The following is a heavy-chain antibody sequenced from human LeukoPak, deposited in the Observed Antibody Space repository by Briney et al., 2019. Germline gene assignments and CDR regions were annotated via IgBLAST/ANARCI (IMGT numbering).Heavy chain of an antibody. CDR3: AHSILQYDFWSGFYHNTFDI. Sequence: ESGPTLVKPTQTLTLTCTFSGFSLSASGVGVGWIRQPPGKALESLALIYWNDDKRYSPSLKSRLTITKDTSKNQVVLTMTNMDPVDTATYYCAHSILQYDFWSGFYHNTFDIWGQGTMVTVSS. CDR2: IYWNDDK. J-gene: IGHJ3*02. V-gene: IGHV2-5*01. CDR1: GFSLSASGVG. D-gene: IGHD3-3*01.